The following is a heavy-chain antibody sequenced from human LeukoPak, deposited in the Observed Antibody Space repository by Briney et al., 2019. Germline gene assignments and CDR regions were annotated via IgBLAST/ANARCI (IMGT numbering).Heavy chain of an antibody. CDR3: ARVFPRASVYCSSTSCHPNWFDP. CDR1: GGSISSGGYY. J-gene: IGHJ5*02. CDR2: IYHNGST. V-gene: IGHV4-30-2*01. D-gene: IGHD2-2*01. Sequence: PSQTLSLTCTVSGGSISSGGYYWSWIRQPPGKGLEWIGYIYHNGSTYYNPSLKSRVTMSVDTSKNQFSLKLSSVTAADTAVYYCARVFPRASVYCSSTSCHPNWFDPWGQGTLVTVSS.